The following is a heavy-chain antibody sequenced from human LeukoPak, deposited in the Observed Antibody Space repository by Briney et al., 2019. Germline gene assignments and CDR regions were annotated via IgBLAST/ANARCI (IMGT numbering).Heavy chain of an antibody. Sequence: GGSLRLSCAASGFTFSSYWMSWVRQAPGKGLEWVANIKQDGSEKYYVDSVKGRFTISRDNAKNLLYLQMNSLRAEDTAVYYCARVRRLGYFDYWGQGTLVTVSS. J-gene: IGHJ4*02. CDR1: GFTFSSYW. CDR2: IKQDGSEK. V-gene: IGHV3-7*01. CDR3: ARVRRLGYFDY. D-gene: IGHD4-17*01.